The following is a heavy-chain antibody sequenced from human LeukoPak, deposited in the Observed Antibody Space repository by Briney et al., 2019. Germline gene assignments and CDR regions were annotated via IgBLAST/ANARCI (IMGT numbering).Heavy chain of an antibody. CDR2: ISGSGGST. V-gene: IGHV3-23*01. D-gene: IGHD5-18*01. CDR1: GFTFSGHA. J-gene: IGHJ4*02. CDR3: ARPQDGYSSGRYYFDY. Sequence: GGSLRLSCAVSGFTFSGHAMSWVRQAPGKGLEWVSGISGSGGSTYYADSVKGRFTISRDNSKNTLYLQMNSLGAEDTAIYYCARPQDGYSSGRYYFDYWGQGTLVTVSS.